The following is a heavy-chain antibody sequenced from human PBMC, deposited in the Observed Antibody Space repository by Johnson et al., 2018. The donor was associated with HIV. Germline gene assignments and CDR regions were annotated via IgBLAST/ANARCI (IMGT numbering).Heavy chain of an antibody. D-gene: IGHD5-12*01. J-gene: IGHJ3*02. CDR3: ARDEWLRIGGAFDI. CDR1: GFTFDDYA. Sequence: VQLVESGGGLVQPGRSLRLSCAASGFTFDDYAMHWVRQAPGKGLEWVSGISWNSGSIGYADSVKGRFTISRDNAKNSLYLQMNSLRAEDTALYYCARDEWLRIGGAFDIWGQGTMVTVSS. V-gene: IGHV3-9*01. CDR2: ISWNSGSI.